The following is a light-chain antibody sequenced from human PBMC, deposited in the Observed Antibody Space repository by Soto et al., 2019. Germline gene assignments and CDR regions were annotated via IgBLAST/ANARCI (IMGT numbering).Light chain of an antibody. J-gene: IGKJ4*01. CDR2: GAS. V-gene: IGKV3-15*01. CDR3: QQYNNWPLT. CDR1: QSVSSN. Sequence: EIVMTQSPATLSVSPGERATLSCRASQSVSSNLAWYQQKPGQAPRLLIYGASTRATGIPARFSSSGSGTEFTLTISSLQSEDFAVFYCQQYNNWPLTFGGGTKVDIK.